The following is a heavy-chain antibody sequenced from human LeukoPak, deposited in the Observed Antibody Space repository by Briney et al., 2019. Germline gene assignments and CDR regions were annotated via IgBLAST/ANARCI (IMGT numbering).Heavy chain of an antibody. CDR1: GFTFRSYG. CDR2: IWYDGSNK. V-gene: IGHV3-30*02. Sequence: GESLKISCEGSGFTFRSYGMHWVRQAPGKGLGWVASIWYDGSNKNYVDSVKGRFTISRDNSKNTLYPQMNSLRVEDTAVYFCTRDAEDYFDSSASFDYWGQGTLVAVSS. J-gene: IGHJ4*02. CDR3: TRDAEDYFDSSASFDY. D-gene: IGHD3-22*01.